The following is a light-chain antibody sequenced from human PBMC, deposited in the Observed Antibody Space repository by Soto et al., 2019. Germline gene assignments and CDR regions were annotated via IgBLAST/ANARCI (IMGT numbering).Light chain of an antibody. V-gene: IGKV1-27*01. Sequence: DIQMTQSPSSLTASVGDRVTITCRASQGISNSLAWYQQKPGKVPDLLIHAASTLQSGVPSRFSGSGSGTDFHLTNSHQHPEDVANYYCQNYKKAPCTFGQGTKLEIK. J-gene: IGKJ2*02. CDR1: QGISNS. CDR3: QNYKKAPCT. CDR2: AAS.